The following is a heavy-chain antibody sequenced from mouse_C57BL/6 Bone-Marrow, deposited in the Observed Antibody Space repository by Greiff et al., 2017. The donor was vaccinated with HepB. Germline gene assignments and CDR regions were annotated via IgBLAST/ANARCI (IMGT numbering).Heavy chain of an antibody. CDR1: GFTFSDYG. V-gene: IGHV5-17*01. Sequence: EVKLVESGGGLVKPGGSLKLSCAASGFTFSDYGMHWVRQAPEKGLEWVAYISSGSSTIYYADTVKGRFTISRDNAKNTLFLQMTSLRSEDTAMYYCAIYYYGSSPFWSYAMYYWGQGTSVTVSS. CDR2: ISSGSSTI. CDR3: AIYYYGSSPFWSYAMYY. D-gene: IGHD1-1*01. J-gene: IGHJ4*01.